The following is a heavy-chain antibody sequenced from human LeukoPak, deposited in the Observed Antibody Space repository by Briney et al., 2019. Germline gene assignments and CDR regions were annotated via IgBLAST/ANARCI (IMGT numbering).Heavy chain of an antibody. Sequence: TLSLTCTASTFSISSGSYYWSWIRQPPGKGLEWIGYIYYSVSTNYSPSLKILVTISVDTSKNQFSLKLSSVTAADTAAYYCARDSSSSWSTIDYWGQGTLVTVSS. J-gene: IGHJ4*02. CDR2: IYYSVST. CDR1: TFSISSGSYY. CDR3: ARDSSSSWSTIDY. V-gene: IGHV4-61*01. D-gene: IGHD6-13*01.